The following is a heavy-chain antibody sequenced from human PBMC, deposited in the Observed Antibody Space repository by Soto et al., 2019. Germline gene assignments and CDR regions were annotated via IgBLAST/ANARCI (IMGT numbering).Heavy chain of an antibody. CDR1: GYTLNTYG. CDR2: ISANNDNT. V-gene: IGHV1-18*01. CDR3: ARGTYFDY. J-gene: IGHJ4*02. Sequence: QVQLVQSGAEVKNPGASVKVSCKASGYTLNTYGITWVRQAPGQGLEWMGWISANNDNTNYPQKLQGRVNMTTDTSTSTAYMELRSLTSDDTAVYYCARGTYFDYWGQGTLVTVSS.